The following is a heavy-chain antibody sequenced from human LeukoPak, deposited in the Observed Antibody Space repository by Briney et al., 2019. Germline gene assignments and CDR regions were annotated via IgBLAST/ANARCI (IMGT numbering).Heavy chain of an antibody. J-gene: IGHJ4*02. CDR2: IYYSGST. D-gene: IGHD3-16*01. CDR3: ARCKSGGRSFDY. V-gene: IGHV4-39*07. Sequence: PSETLSLTCTVSGGSISSSSYYWGWIRQPPGKGLEWIGSIYYSGSTYYNPSLKSRVTISVDTSKNQFSLKLSSVTAADTAVYYCARCKSGGRSFDYWGQGTLVTVSS. CDR1: GGSISSSSYY.